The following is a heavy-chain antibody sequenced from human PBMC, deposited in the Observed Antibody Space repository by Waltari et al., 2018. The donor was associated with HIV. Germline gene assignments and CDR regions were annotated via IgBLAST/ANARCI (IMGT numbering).Heavy chain of an antibody. CDR3: ARVPDRSGYQRYAMDV. J-gene: IGHJ6*02. D-gene: IGHD3-22*01. CDR2: SIPIFGED. CDR1: GGTVSSAC. Sequence: QVQLVQSVAEVKKPGSSVKVSCMASGGTVSSACISWVRQAPGQGLEWMGASIPIFGEDNYAQKIQGRLTITADESTSTAYMGLSSLISEDTAVYYCARVPDRSGYQRYAMDVWGQGTTVTVS. V-gene: IGHV1-69*01.